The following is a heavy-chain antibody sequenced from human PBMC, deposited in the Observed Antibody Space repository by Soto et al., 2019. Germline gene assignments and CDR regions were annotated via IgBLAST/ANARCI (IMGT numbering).Heavy chain of an antibody. Sequence: QVQLVESGGGVVQPGRSMRLSCAASGFTFSSYGMHWVRQAPGKGLEWVAVISYDGSNKYYADSVKGRFTISRDNSKNTLYLQMNSLRAEDTAVYYCAKAYYDFWSGYYYYYYGMDVWGQGTTVTVSS. J-gene: IGHJ6*02. CDR2: ISYDGSNK. CDR3: AKAYYDFWSGYYYYYYGMDV. V-gene: IGHV3-30*18. D-gene: IGHD3-3*01. CDR1: GFTFSSYG.